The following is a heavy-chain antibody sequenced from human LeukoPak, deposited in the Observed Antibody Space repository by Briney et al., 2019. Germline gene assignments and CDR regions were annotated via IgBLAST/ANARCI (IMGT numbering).Heavy chain of an antibody. CDR3: APRPYSRSWYDPYYFDY. Sequence: ASVKVSCKASGGTFSSYAISGVRQAPGQGREWMGGIIPIFGTANYAQKFQGRVTITADESTSTAYMGLSSLRSEDTAVYYCAPRPYSRSWYDPYYFDYWGQGTLVTVSS. D-gene: IGHD6-13*01. CDR1: GGTFSSYA. J-gene: IGHJ4*02. V-gene: IGHV1-69*13. CDR2: IIPIFGTA.